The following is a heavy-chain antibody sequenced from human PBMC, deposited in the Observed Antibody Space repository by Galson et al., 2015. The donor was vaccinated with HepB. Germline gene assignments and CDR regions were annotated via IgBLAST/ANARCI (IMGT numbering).Heavy chain of an antibody. CDR2: ISYDGSNK. Sequence: SLRLSCAASGFTFSSYGMHWVRQAPGKGLEWVAVISYDGSNKYYADSVKGRFTISRDNSKNTLYLQMNSLRAEDTAVYYCAKDPSLYYYDSSHFDYWGQGTLVTVSS. CDR1: GFTFSSYG. CDR3: AKDPSLYYYDSSHFDY. V-gene: IGHV3-30*18. D-gene: IGHD3-22*01. J-gene: IGHJ4*02.